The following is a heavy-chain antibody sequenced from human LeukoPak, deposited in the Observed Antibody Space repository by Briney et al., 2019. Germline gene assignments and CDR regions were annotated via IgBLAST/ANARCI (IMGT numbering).Heavy chain of an antibody. CDR3: AAWGVDYGGNFDYSDY. D-gene: IGHD4-23*01. CDR1: RGSIMTTHW. J-gene: IGHJ4*02. V-gene: IGHV4-4*02. CDR2: IYHTGTT. Sequence: SGTLSLTCTVSRGSIMTTHWWSWVHQPPGKGLEWIGEIYHTGTTNYSPSLKSRLTISIDRSSNQFSLRLTSVTAADTATYYCAAWGVDYGGNFDYSDYWGQGTLVTVSS.